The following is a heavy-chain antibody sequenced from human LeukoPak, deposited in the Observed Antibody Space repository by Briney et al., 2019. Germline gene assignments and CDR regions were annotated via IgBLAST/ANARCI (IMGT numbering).Heavy chain of an antibody. CDR3: ARDRVWGRAAFDY. Sequence: GGSLRLSCAASGFTFGSYGMHWVRQAPGKGLEWVAVIWYDGSNKYYADSVKGRFTISRDNSKNTLYLQMNSLRAEDTAVYYCARDRVWGRAAFDYWGQGTLVTVSS. V-gene: IGHV3-33*01. CDR1: GFTFGSYG. D-gene: IGHD3-16*01. CDR2: IWYDGSNK. J-gene: IGHJ4*02.